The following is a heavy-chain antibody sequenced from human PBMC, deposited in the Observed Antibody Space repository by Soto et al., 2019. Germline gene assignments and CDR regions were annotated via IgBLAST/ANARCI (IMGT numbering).Heavy chain of an antibody. J-gene: IGHJ4*02. CDR3: ASRDTAMVSLDY. Sequence: QVQLQESGPGLVKPSQTLSLTCTVSGGSISSGGYYWSWIRQPPGKGLEWIGYIDYSGSTYYNPSLKSRVTISVDTSKNQFALQLSSVTAADTAVYYCASRDTAMVSLDYWGQGTLVTVSS. V-gene: IGHV4-30-4*01. CDR1: GGSISSGGYY. D-gene: IGHD5-18*01. CDR2: IDYSGST.